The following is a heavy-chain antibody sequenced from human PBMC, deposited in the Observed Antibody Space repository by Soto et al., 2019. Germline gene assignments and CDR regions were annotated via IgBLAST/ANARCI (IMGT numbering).Heavy chain of an antibody. CDR2: IYPGDSDT. J-gene: IGHJ6*02. CDR1: GYSFTSYW. D-gene: IGHD2-15*01. Sequence: PGESLKISCKGSGYSFTSYWIGWVRQMPGKGLEWMGIIYPGDSDTRYSPSFQGQVTISVDQSISTAYLQWGSLKASDTAMYYCGRHAYCSGGSCYSSYHNGMDVWGQGTTVTVSS. V-gene: IGHV5-51*01. CDR3: GRHAYCSGGSCYSSYHNGMDV.